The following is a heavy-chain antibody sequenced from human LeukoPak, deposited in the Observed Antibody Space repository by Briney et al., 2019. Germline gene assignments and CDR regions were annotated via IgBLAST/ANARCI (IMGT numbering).Heavy chain of an antibody. V-gene: IGHV3-48*03. CDR2: IASSGRTR. J-gene: IGHJ4*02. Sequence: GGSLRLSCEVSGFPFSFFEINWVRQAPGKGLEWVSNIASSGRTRYYADSVKGRFSISRDNAKNSLYLQMNTLRVEDTGVYYCAFLAVASDFDYWGQGALVTVSS. CDR3: AFLAVASDFDY. CDR1: GFPFSFFE. D-gene: IGHD6-19*01.